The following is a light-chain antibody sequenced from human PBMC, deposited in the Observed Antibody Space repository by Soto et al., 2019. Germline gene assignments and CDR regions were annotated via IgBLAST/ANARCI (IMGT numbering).Light chain of an antibody. V-gene: IGKV3-20*01. J-gene: IGKJ1*01. Sequence: EILLTQSPGPLSLSPGERATLSCRASPPVSGSYLAWFKKQPGQAPRLLIYRASSRATGIPDRLRGSGSGTDFTLTISTVKSDDLAVSYCQQYVTSPWALGQGTKVEIK. CDR2: RAS. CDR3: QQYVTSPWA. CDR1: PPVSGSY.